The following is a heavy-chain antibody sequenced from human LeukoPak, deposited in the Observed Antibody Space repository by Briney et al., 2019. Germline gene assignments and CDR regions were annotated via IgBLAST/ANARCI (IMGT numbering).Heavy chain of an antibody. V-gene: IGHV4-39*01. CDR1: GGSISSYY. D-gene: IGHD3-10*01. CDR3: ARLGMSSGHFDY. J-gene: IGHJ4*02. Sequence: SETLSLTCTVSGGSISSYYWGWIRQPPGKGLEWIGSIYYSGSTYYNPSLKSRVTISADTSKDQFSLKLSSVTAADTAVYYCARLGMSSGHFDYWGQGTLVTVSS. CDR2: IYYSGST.